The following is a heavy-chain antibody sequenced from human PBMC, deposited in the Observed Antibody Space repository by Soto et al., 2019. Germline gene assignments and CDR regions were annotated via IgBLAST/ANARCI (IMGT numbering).Heavy chain of an antibody. CDR1: GFRFSDHH. CDR2: SRQKVDRYTP. CDR3: PRDNNWSFDY. V-gene: IGHV3-72*01. Sequence: PGGSLRLSCAVSGFRFSDHHMDWVRQAPGKGLEWVGRSRQKVDRYTPEYAASVQGRFTISRDESKNSMYLQMGSLKAEDTAVYYCPRDNNWSFDYWAQGPLVTVSS. J-gene: IGHJ4*02.